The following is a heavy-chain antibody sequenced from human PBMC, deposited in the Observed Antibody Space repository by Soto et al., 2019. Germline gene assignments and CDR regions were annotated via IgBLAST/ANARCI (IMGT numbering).Heavy chain of an antibody. V-gene: IGHV3-23*01. Sequence: GGSLRLSCATSGFSFNTYGMTWVRQAPGMGLEWVAVINYSGRTTFHAQSVKGRFAISRDNSKNTLYLQMNSLRAEDTALYYCARDCSSSSCSVWHYWGQGTLVTVSS. J-gene: IGHJ4*02. CDR1: GFSFNTYG. CDR3: ARDCSSSSCSVWHY. D-gene: IGHD2-2*01. CDR2: INYSGRTT.